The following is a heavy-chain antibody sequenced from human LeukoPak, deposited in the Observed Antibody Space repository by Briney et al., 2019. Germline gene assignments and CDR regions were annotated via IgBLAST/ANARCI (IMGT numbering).Heavy chain of an antibody. Sequence: ASVKVSCKASGYTFTSYYMHWVRQAPGQGLEWMGIINPSGGSTSYAQKFQGRVTMTRGTSTSTVYMELSSLRSEDTAVYYCARGGIEMATIDYFDYWGQGTLVTVSS. J-gene: IGHJ4*02. D-gene: IGHD5-24*01. V-gene: IGHV1-46*01. CDR3: ARGGIEMATIDYFDY. CDR1: GYTFTSYY. CDR2: INPSGGST.